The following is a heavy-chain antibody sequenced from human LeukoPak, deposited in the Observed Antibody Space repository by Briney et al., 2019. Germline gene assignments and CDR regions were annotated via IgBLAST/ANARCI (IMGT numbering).Heavy chain of an antibody. CDR3: ARDLKERPVHP. CDR1: GYTFTSYG. J-gene: IGHJ5*02. CDR2: ISAYNGNT. V-gene: IGHV1-18*01. D-gene: IGHD1-1*01. Sequence: ASVKLSCKASGYTFTSYGISWVRQAPGQGLEWMGWISAYNGNTNYAQKLEGRVTMTTDKSTSTAYMELRSLRYDDTAVYYCARDLKERPVHPWGQGTLVTVSS.